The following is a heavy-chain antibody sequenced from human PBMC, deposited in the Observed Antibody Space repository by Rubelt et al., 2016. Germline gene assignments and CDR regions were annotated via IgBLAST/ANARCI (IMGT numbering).Heavy chain of an antibody. CDR2: INHSGST. CDR1: GGSFSGYY. Sequence: QVQLQESGPGLVKPSETLSLTCAVYGGSFSGYYWSWIRQPPGKGLEWIGEINHSGSTNYNPSLKSRVTISLDTSKSQFSLKLGSVTAADTAVYYCARSLFDYWGQGTLVTVSS. J-gene: IGHJ4*02. V-gene: IGHV4-34*10. CDR3: ARSLFDY.